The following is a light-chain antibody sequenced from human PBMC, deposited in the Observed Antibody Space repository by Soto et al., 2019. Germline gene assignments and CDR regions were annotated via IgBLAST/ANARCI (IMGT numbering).Light chain of an antibody. Sequence: DIQMTQSPSTLSAYVGDRVTITCRASQSISSWLAWYQQKPGKAPKLLSYDASSLESGVPSRFSGSGSGTEVTLTISSLQPDDFATYYCQQYNSYSPITFGQGTRLEIK. V-gene: IGKV1-5*01. CDR3: QQYNSYSPIT. CDR1: QSISSW. CDR2: DAS. J-gene: IGKJ5*01.